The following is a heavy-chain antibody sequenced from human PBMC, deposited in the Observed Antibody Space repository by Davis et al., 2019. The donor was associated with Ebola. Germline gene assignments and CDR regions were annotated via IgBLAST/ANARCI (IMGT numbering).Heavy chain of an antibody. CDR1: GFTFSGSA. V-gene: IGHV3-73*01. J-gene: IGHJ5*02. CDR2: IRSKANSYAT. D-gene: IGHD3-3*01. CDR3: ALEWWNNWFDP. Sequence: GGSLRLSCAASGFTFSGSAMHWVRQASGKGLEWVGRIRSKANSYATAYAASVKGRLTISRDDSKNTAYLQMNSLKTEDTAVYYCALEWWNNWFDPWGQGTLVTVSS.